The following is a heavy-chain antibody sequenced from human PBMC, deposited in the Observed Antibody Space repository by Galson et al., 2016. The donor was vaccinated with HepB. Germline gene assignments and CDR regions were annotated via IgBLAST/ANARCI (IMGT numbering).Heavy chain of an antibody. V-gene: IGHV4-31*11. D-gene: IGHD3-16*02. Sequence: TLSLTCGVSGASISSGGYFWSWLRQRPGRGLEWVGYIYYTGTTYYNPSLKSPATISVDTSKNQFFLKLTSVTAADTAVYYCARSYRSNWFDPWGQGTLVTVSS. J-gene: IGHJ5*02. CDR3: ARSYRSNWFDP. CDR1: GASISSGGYF. CDR2: IYYTGTT.